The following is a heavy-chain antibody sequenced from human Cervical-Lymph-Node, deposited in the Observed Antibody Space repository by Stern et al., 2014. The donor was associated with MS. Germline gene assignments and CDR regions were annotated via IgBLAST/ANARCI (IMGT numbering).Heavy chain of an antibody. J-gene: IGHJ6*02. Sequence: QVQLVQSGAEVKKPGASVKVSCKASGYTFTSYYMHWVRQAPGQGLEWMGIIKPSGGSTSYAQKFQGRVTMTRDTSTSTVYMELSSLRSEDTAVYYCARVYRSVDTDYYYGMDVWGQGTTVTVSS. CDR3: ARVYRSVDTDYYYGMDV. V-gene: IGHV1-46*01. CDR2: IKPSGGST. D-gene: IGHD5-18*01. CDR1: GYTFTSYY.